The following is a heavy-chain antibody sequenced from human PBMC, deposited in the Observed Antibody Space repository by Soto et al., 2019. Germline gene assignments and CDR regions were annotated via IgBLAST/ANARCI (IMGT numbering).Heavy chain of an antibody. CDR2: IYTSGST. Sequence: SETLSLTCTVSGGSISSYYWSWIRQPAGKGLEWIGRIYTSGSTNYNPSLKSRVTMSVDTTKNQFSLKLSSVTAADTAVYYCARDYEGTTYYPRTDYYYGMDVWGQGTTVTVSS. V-gene: IGHV4-4*07. D-gene: IGHD3-16*01. CDR3: ARDYEGTTYYPRTDYYYGMDV. CDR1: GGSISSYY. J-gene: IGHJ6*02.